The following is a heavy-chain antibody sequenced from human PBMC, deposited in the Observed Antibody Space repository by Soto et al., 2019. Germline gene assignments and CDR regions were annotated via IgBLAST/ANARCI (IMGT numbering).Heavy chain of an antibody. CDR1: GGSISSYY. CDR3: ARDSGSGWLTFDY. CDR2: IYYSGST. D-gene: IGHD6-19*01. Sequence: SSETLSLTCTVSGGSISSYYWIWIRQPPGKGLEWIGYIYYSGSTNYDPSLKSRVTISVDTSKNQFSLKLSSVTAADTAVYYCARDSGSGWLTFDYWGQGTLVTVSS. V-gene: IGHV4-59*01. J-gene: IGHJ4*02.